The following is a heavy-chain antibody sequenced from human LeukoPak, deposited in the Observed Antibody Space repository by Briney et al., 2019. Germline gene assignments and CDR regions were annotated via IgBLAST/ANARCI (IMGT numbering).Heavy chain of an antibody. CDR3: AKHSSGWHEHSYFDY. V-gene: IGHV3-23*01. D-gene: IGHD6-19*01. Sequence: GGSLRLSCAASGFTFSSYAMSWVRQAPGKGLEWVPGVSGSGGSTYYADSVKGRFTISRDNSQSTLYLKMSTLRAEDTAIYYCAKHSSGWHEHSYFDYWGQGTLVTVSS. CDR1: GFTFSSYA. CDR2: VSGSGGST. J-gene: IGHJ4*02.